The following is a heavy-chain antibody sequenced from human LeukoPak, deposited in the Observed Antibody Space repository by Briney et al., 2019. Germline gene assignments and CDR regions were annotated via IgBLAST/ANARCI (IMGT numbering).Heavy chain of an antibody. V-gene: IGHV4-4*07. D-gene: IGHD2-15*01. Sequence: PSETLSLTCTVSGGSISSYYWSWIRQPAGKGLEWIGRIYTSGSTNYNPSLKSRVTMSVDTSKNQFSLKLSSVTAADTAVYYCARRKVGYCSGGSCYGRLGYPFDYWGQGTLVTVSS. CDR2: IYTSGST. J-gene: IGHJ4*02. CDR3: ARRKVGYCSGGSCYGRLGYPFDY. CDR1: GGSISSYY.